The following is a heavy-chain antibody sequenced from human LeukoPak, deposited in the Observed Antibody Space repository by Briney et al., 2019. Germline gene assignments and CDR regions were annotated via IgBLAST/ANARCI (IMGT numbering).Heavy chain of an antibody. J-gene: IGHJ6*03. V-gene: IGHV4-61*02. Sequence: PSETLSLTCTVSGGSISSGIYYWSWIRQPAGKGLEWIGRIYTSGSTNYNPSLKSRVTISVDTSKNQFSLKLSSVTAADTAVYYCAGDRYYYDSSGYPIDYYYMDVWGKGTTVTVSS. CDR2: IYTSGST. CDR3: AGDRYYYDSSGYPIDYYYMDV. D-gene: IGHD3-22*01. CDR1: GGSISSGIYY.